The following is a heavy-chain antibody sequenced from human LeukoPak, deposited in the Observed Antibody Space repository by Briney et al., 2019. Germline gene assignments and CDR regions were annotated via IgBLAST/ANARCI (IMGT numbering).Heavy chain of an antibody. J-gene: IGHJ4*02. Sequence: PSETLSLTCTVSGGSISSYYWSWIRQPPGKGLEWIGYIYYSGSTNYNPSLKSRVTISVDTSKNQFSLKLSSVTAADTAVYYCARDPGRQYYYDSSGASFDYWGQGTLVTVSS. D-gene: IGHD3-22*01. CDR2: IYYSGST. CDR1: GGSISSYY. CDR3: ARDPGRQYYYDSSGASFDY. V-gene: IGHV4-59*12.